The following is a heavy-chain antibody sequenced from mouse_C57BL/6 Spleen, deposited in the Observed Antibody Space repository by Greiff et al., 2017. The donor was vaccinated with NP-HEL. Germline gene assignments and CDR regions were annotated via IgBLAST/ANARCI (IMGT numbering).Heavy chain of an antibody. CDR2: INPGSGGT. J-gene: IGHJ2*01. CDR3: ARGYDGGYFDY. D-gene: IGHD2-3*01. CDR1: GYAFTNYL. Sequence: VQLQQSGAELVRPGTSVKVSCKASGYAFTNYLIEWVKQRPGQGLEWIGVINPGSGGTNYNEKFKGKATLTADKSSSTAYMPLSSLTSEDSAVYFCARGYDGGYFDYWGQGTTLTVSS. V-gene: IGHV1-54*01.